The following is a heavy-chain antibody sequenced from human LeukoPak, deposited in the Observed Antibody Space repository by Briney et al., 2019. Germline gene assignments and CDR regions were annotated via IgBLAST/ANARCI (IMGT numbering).Heavy chain of an antibody. CDR1: GGSISSYY. V-gene: IGHV4-4*09. J-gene: IGHJ3*02. CDR3: ARHFEMATIASYHAFDI. D-gene: IGHD5-24*01. Sequence: PSETLSLTCTVSGGSISSYYWSWIRQPPGKGLEWIGYIYTSGSTNYNPSLKSRVTISVDTSKNQFSLKLSSVTAADTAVYYCARHFEMATIASYHAFDIWGQGTMVTVSS. CDR2: IYTSGST.